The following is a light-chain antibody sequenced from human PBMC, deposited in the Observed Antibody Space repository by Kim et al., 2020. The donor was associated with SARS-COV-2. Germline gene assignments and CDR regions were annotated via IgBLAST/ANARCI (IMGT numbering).Light chain of an antibody. CDR1: ESVSGNH. V-gene: IGKV3-20*01. Sequence: PGERAPLSCRASESVSGNHLGWFQQKPGQPPRLLIYAASIRATGIPDRFSGSVSGTDFSLTISRLEPEDFAVYYCQQYGASPPWTFGLGTKVDIK. CDR3: QQYGASPPWT. CDR2: AAS. J-gene: IGKJ1*01.